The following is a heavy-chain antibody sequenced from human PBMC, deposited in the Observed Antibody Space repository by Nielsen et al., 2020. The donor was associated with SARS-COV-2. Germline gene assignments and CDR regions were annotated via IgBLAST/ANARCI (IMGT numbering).Heavy chain of an antibody. CDR1: GFSLSNARMG. D-gene: IGHD2-21*01. Sequence: SGPTLVKPTETLTPTCTVSGFSLSNARMGVSWIRQPPGKALEWLAHIFSNDEKSYSTSLKSRLTISKDTSKSQVVLTMTNMDPVDTATYYCARIGGTYCGGDCYYYYYYMDVWGKGTTVTVSS. CDR3: ARIGGTYCGGDCYYYYYYMDV. V-gene: IGHV2-26*01. J-gene: IGHJ6*03. CDR2: IFSNDEK.